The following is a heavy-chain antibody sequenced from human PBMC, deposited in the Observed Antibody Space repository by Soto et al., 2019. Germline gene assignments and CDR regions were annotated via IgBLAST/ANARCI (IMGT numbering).Heavy chain of an antibody. CDR3: ARLTYYYDSSGQYFDY. D-gene: IGHD3-22*01. CDR2: IYYSGST. J-gene: IGHJ4*02. Sequence: QVQLQESGPGLVKPSETLSLTCTVSGGSVSSGSYYWSWIRQPPGKGLEWIGYIYYSGSTNYNPSLKSRVTISVDTSKNQFSLKLSSVTAADTAVYYCARLTYYYDSSGQYFDYWGQGTLVTVSS. CDR1: GGSVSSGSYY. V-gene: IGHV4-61*01.